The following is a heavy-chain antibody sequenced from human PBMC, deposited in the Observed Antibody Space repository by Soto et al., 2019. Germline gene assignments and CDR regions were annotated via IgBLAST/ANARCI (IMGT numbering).Heavy chain of an antibody. CDR1: GYTFTSYG. V-gene: IGHV1-18*04. CDR3: ARSARVYDFWSGYPFDY. J-gene: IGHJ4*02. CDR2: ISAYNGNT. D-gene: IGHD3-3*01. Sequence: ASVKVSCKASGYTFTSYGISWVRQAPGQGLEWMGWISAYNGNTNYAQKLQGRVTMTTDTSTSTAYMELRSLRSDDTAVYYCARSARVYDFWSGYPFDYWGQGTLVTVSS.